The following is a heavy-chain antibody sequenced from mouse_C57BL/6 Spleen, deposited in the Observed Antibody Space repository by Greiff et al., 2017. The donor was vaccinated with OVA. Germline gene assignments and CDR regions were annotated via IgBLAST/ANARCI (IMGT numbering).Heavy chain of an antibody. CDR2: ISNGGGST. J-gene: IGHJ4*01. V-gene: IGHV5-12*01. CDR3: ARSDEDAMDY. CDR1: GFTFSDYY. Sequence: EVKLVESGGGLVQPGGSLKLSCAASGFTFSDYYMYWFRQTPEKRLEWVAYISNGGGSTYYPDTVKGRFTISRDNAKNTLYLQMSRLKSEDTAMYYCARSDEDAMDYWGQGTSVTVSS.